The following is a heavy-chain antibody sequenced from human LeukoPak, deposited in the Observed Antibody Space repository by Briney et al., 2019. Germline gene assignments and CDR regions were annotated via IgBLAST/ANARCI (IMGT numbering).Heavy chain of an antibody. J-gene: IGHJ4*02. Sequence: GGSLRLSSAASGFTFSSYSMNWVRQAPGKGLEWVSSISSSSTYIYYADSVKGRFTVSRDNAENSLYLQMNSLRAEDTAVYFCASQYTSSRIFDDWGQGTLVTVSS. V-gene: IGHV3-21*01. D-gene: IGHD6-13*01. CDR2: ISSSSTYI. CDR3: ASQYTSSRIFDD. CDR1: GFTFSSYS.